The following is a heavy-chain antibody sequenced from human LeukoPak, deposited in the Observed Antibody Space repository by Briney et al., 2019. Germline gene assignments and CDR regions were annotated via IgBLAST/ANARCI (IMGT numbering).Heavy chain of an antibody. V-gene: IGHV4-34*01. CDR1: GGSFSGYY. CDR3: ARAPVRIAAAGRGRKFDY. CDR2: INHGGST. Sequence: SETLSLTCAVHGGSFSGYYWSWIRQPPGKGLEWIGEINHGGSTNYNPSLKSRVTISVDTSKNQFSLKLSSVTAADTAVYYCARAPVRIAAAGRGRKFDYWGQGTLVTVSS. D-gene: IGHD6-13*01. J-gene: IGHJ4*02.